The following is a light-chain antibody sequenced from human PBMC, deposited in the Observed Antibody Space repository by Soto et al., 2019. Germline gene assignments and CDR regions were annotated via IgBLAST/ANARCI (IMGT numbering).Light chain of an antibody. CDR1: QAIASY. CDR2: AAS. V-gene: IGKV1-9*01. J-gene: IGKJ2*01. Sequence: IQLTQSQSSLSSSIGDRFTITCRASQAIASYLAWYQQKPGNAPKLLIYAASTLHSVVPSRFSGSGSGTDFTLTISSLQPEDFVTYYCQQLNVNLLFGQGTKLEIK. CDR3: QQLNVNLL.